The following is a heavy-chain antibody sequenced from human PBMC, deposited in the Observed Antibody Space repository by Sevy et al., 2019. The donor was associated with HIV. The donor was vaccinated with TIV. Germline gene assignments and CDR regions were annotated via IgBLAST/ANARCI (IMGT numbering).Heavy chain of an antibody. CDR3: AREGHGIAADGTFFYFDY. J-gene: IGHJ4*01. D-gene: IGHD6-13*01. CDR1: GFTFSSYW. V-gene: IGHV3-74*01. CDR2: INSDGSST. Sequence: GGSLRLSCAASGFTFSSYWMHWVRQAPGKGLVWVSRINSDGSSTSYADSVKGRFTISRDNSKNTLYLQMNSLRAEDTAVYYCAREGHGIAADGTFFYFDYWGQGTLVTVSS.